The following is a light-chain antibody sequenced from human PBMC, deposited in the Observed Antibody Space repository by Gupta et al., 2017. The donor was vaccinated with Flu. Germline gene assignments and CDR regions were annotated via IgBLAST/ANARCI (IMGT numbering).Light chain of an antibody. CDR1: SSDVGRYNY. J-gene: IGLJ1*01. CDR3: SSYAGTYIPFV. CDR2: EVN. V-gene: IGLV2-8*01. Sequence: QSALTQPPSASGSPGQSVTISCTGTSSDVGRYNYVSWNQQRPGKAPKLIIYEVNKRPSGVPAHFSGSKSGNTASLTVSGLQAEDEADYYCSSYAGTYIPFVFGTGTTVTVL.